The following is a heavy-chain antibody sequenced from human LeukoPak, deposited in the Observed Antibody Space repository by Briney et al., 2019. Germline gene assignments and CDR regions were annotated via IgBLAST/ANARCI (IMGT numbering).Heavy chain of an antibody. Sequence: ASVKVSCKASGGTFSSYAISWVRQAPGQGLEWIGGIIPIFGTANYAQKFQGRVTITADESTSTAYMELSSLRSEDRAVYYCARPPTSSRGGRYYYMDVWGKGTTVTVSS. CDR2: IIPIFGTA. CDR1: GGTFSSYA. D-gene: IGHD2-15*01. V-gene: IGHV1-69*01. CDR3: ARPPTSSRGGRYYYMDV. J-gene: IGHJ6*03.